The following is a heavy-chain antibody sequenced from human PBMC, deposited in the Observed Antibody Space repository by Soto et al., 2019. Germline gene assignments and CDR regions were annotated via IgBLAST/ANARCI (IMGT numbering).Heavy chain of an antibody. Sequence: SETLSLTCTVSGGSISSSSYYWGWIRQPPGKGLEWIGSIYYSGSTYYNPYLKSRVTISVDTSKNQFSLKLSSVTAEDTAVYYCERLVFRIAEAGPMSMGFDNWGQGTPVT. CDR1: GGSISSSSYY. J-gene: IGHJ5*02. D-gene: IGHD6-13*01. CDR2: IYYSGST. V-gene: IGHV4-39*01. CDR3: ERLVFRIAEAGPMSMGFDN.